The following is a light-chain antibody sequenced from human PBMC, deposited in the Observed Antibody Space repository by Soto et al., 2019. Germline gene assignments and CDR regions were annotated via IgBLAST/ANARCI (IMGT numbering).Light chain of an antibody. CDR1: QNIRNW. J-gene: IGKJ5*01. V-gene: IGKV1-5*01. CDR2: DAS. CDR3: QQLFGSPLS. Sequence: IEIKRSPATRAGSEGSSVRMTYRANQNIRNWLAWYQQKPGKAPNPLIYDASSLKSGVPARFSGSGSGTEFNLTISSPQPNDVAPYYCQQLFGSPLSFGRGTRLEIK.